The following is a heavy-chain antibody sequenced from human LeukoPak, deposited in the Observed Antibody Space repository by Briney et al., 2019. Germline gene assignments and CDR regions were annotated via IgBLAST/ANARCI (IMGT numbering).Heavy chain of an antibody. D-gene: IGHD3-10*01. J-gene: IGHJ3*02. CDR3: AKDFGEAAFDI. Sequence: SCKASGFTXSTYDMHWVRQAPGKGLEWVAIISYDGSDKYYADSVKGRFTISRDNSKNTLYLQMNSLRAEDTAVYYCAKDFGEAAFDIWGQGTMVTVSS. CDR2: ISYDGSDK. CDR1: GFTXSTYD. V-gene: IGHV3-30*18.